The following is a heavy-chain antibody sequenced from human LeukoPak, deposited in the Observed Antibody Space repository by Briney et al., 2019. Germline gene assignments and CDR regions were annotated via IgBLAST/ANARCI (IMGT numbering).Heavy chain of an antibody. D-gene: IGHD2-21*02. CDR2: INHSGST. J-gene: IGHJ4*02. CDR1: GGSFSGYY. V-gene: IGHV4-34*01. Sequence: PSETLSLTCAVYGGSFSGYYWSWIRQPPGKGLEWIGEINHSGSTNYNPSLKSRVTISVDTSKNQFSLKLSSVTVADTAVYYCARGVYCGGDCWSGTDHWGQGILVTVSS. CDR3: ARGVYCGGDCWSGTDH.